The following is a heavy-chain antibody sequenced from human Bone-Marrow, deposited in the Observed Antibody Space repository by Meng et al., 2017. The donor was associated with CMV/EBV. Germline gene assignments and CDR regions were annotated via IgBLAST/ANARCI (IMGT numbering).Heavy chain of an antibody. CDR3: VKDGAPDPTRYCSGGSCYSRVGYYGMDV. CDR2: IYSDDSST. CDR1: GFTFDTYA. Sequence: GGSLRLSCAASGFTFDTYAMIWVRQAPGKGLEWVSVIYSDDSSTYYADSVKGRFTISRDNSKNTLHLQMNSLRAADTAVYYCVKDGAPDPTRYCSGGSCYSRVGYYGMDVWGQGTTVTVSS. D-gene: IGHD2-15*01. V-gene: IGHV3-23*03. J-gene: IGHJ6*02.